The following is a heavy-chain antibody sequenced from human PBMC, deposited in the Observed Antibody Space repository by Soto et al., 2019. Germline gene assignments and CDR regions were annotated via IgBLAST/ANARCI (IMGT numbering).Heavy chain of an antibody. CDR1: GGSISSYY. CDR3: ARYSHMTTVTTNWFDP. Sequence: SETLSLTCTVSGGSISSYYWSWIRQPPGKGLEWIGYIYYSGSTNYNPSLKSRVTISVDTSKNQFSLKLSSVTAADTAVYYCARYSHMTTVTTNWFDPWGQGTLVTVSS. J-gene: IGHJ5*02. D-gene: IGHD4-17*01. V-gene: IGHV4-59*08. CDR2: IYYSGST.